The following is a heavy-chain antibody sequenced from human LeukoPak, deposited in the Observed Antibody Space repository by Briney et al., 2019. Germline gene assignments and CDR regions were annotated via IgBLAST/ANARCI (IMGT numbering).Heavy chain of an antibody. V-gene: IGHV4-39*01. Sequence: SETLSLTCTVSGGSISSSSYYWGWIRQPPGKGLEWIGSIYYSGSTYYNPSLKSRVTISVDTSKNQFSLKLSSVTAADTAVYYCARHIAAAGEAFDYWGQGTLATVSS. CDR1: GGSISSSSYY. D-gene: IGHD6-13*01. CDR3: ARHIAAAGEAFDY. J-gene: IGHJ4*02. CDR2: IYYSGST.